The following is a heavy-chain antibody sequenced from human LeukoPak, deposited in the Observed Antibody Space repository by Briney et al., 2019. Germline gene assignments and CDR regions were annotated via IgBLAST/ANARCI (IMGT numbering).Heavy chain of an antibody. CDR1: GFTVSSSY. CDR3: AKDGSGSYWSASDY. CDR2: IYSDGGT. Sequence: GGSLRLSCAASGFTVSSSYMSWVRQAPGKGLEWVSIIYSDGGTYYADSVKGRFTISRDNSKNTLYLQMNSLRAEDTAVYYCAKDGSGSYWSASDYWGQGTLVTVSS. V-gene: IGHV3-66*01. D-gene: IGHD3-10*01. J-gene: IGHJ4*02.